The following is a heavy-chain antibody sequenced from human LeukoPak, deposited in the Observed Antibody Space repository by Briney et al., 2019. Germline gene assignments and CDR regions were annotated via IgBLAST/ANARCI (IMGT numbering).Heavy chain of an antibody. D-gene: IGHD2-15*01. CDR3: ARGCVGGSCWSKNWFDP. J-gene: IGHJ5*02. V-gene: IGHV3-48*02. CDR1: GFTFSSYT. CDR2: ISTTGTTI. Sequence: PGGSLRLYCAASGFTFSSYTMNWVRQAPGKGLEWVSYISTTGTTIYYRDSVRGRFTISRDNARDSLYLQMTSLRDDDTAVYYCARGCVGGSCWSKNWFDPWGQGTLVIVSS.